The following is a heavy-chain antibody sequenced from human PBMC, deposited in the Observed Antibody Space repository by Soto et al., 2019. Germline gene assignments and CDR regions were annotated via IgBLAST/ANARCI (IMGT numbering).Heavy chain of an antibody. V-gene: IGHV6-1*01. CDR3: ASGRNSAFAY. CDR1: GDSVSSNNVA. J-gene: IGHJ4*02. CDR2: TYYTSKWNY. Sequence: PSQTLSLTCAISGDSVSSNNVAWNWVRQSPSRGLEWLGRTYYTSKWNYDYAVSVKSRISVAPDTSKNQFSLQVNFVTPEDTAVYYCASGRNSAFAYWGQGTLVTGSS. D-gene: IGHD1-26*01.